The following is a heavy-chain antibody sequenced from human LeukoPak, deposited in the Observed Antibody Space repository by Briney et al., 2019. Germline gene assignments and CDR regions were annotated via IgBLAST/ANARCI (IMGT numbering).Heavy chain of an antibody. CDR1: GGTFSSYA. CDR3: ARDLALEMATRPGSPC. J-gene: IGHJ4*02. D-gene: IGHD5-24*01. CDR2: IIPIFGTA. Sequence: SVKVSCKASGGTFSSYAISWVRQAPGQGLEWMGGIIPIFGTANYAQKFQGRVTITTDESTSTAYMELSSLRSDDTAVYYCARDLALEMATRPGSPCWGQGTLVTVSS. V-gene: IGHV1-69*05.